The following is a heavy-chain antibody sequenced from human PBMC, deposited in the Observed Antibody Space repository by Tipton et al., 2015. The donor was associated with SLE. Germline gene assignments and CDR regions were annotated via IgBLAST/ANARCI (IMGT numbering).Heavy chain of an antibody. CDR3: ASLRTEYYYGSRADY. V-gene: IGHV4-34*01. Sequence: TLSLTCAVYGGSFSGYYWSWIRQPPGKGLEWIGEINHSGSTNYNPSLKSRVTISLDTSKNQFSLKLSSVTAADTAVYYCASLRTEYYYGSRADYWGQGTLVTVSS. CDR1: GGSFSGYY. J-gene: IGHJ4*02. CDR2: INHSGST. D-gene: IGHD3-10*01.